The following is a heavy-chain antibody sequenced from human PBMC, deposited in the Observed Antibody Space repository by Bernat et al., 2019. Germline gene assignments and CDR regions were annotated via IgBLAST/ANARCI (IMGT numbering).Heavy chain of an antibody. CDR3: ARNLGGYSGYDFDY. D-gene: IGHD5-12*01. V-gene: IGHV3-48*01. CDR1: GFTFSSYS. J-gene: IGHJ4*02. Sequence: EVQLVESGGGLVQPGGSLRLSCAASGFTFSSYSMNWVRQAPGKGLEWVSYISSSSTIYYADSVKGRFTISRDNANNSLYLQMNSLRAEDTAVYYCARNLGGYSGYDFDYWGQGTLVTVSA. CDR2: ISSSSTI.